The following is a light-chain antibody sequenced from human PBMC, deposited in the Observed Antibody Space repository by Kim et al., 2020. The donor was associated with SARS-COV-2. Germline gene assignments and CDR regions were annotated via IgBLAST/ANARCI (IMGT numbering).Light chain of an antibody. CDR3: NSRDSSGHHGV. CDR1: SVINYF. V-gene: IGLV3-19*01. J-gene: IGLJ3*02. Sequence: SSELTQDPAVSVALGQTVRIRCQGASVINYFVAWYQQKPGQAPVLVMYGRNNRASGIANRFSGSRSGDTASLIITGAQAEDEADYYCNSRDSSGHHGVFG. CDR2: GRN.